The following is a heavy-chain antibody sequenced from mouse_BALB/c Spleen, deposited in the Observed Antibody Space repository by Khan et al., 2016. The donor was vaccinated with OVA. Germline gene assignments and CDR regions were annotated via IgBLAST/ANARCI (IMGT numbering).Heavy chain of an antibody. CDR2: ISYSGST. CDR3: ARTARIKY. Sequence: DVKLQESGPGLVKPSQSLSLTCTVTGYPITSGYGWNWIRQFPGNKLEWMGYISYSGSTNYNPSLKSRISITRDTSKNQFFLQLNSVTTEDTATYYCARTARIKYWGQGTTLTVSS. J-gene: IGHJ2*01. D-gene: IGHD1-2*01. V-gene: IGHV3-2*02. CDR1: GYPITSGYG.